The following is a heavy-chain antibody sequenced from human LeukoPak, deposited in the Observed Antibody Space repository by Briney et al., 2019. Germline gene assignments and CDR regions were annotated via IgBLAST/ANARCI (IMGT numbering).Heavy chain of an antibody. J-gene: IGHJ4*02. CDR3: ASGRGLLGALDY. CDR2: IKQEGSEK. CDR1: GFTLSSYW. V-gene: IGHV3-7*01. D-gene: IGHD5-24*01. Sequence: GGSLRLSCSASGFTLSSYWMSWVRQATGKGLGWVAYIKQEGSEKYYVDSVKGRFTSSRDNAKNSLYVQINRLGAHGRCLCECASGRGLLGALDYWGEGNLVTLSS.